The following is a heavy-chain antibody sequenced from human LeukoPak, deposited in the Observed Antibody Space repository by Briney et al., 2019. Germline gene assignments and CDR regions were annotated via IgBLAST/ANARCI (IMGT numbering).Heavy chain of an antibody. V-gene: IGHV6-1*01. D-gene: IGHD2-15*01. J-gene: IGHJ5*02. Sequence: SQTLSLTCAISGDSVSSNSAAWNWIRQSPSRGLEWLGRTYYRSKWYNDYAVSVKSRITINPDTSKDQFSLQLSSVTPEDTAVYYCARAVGYCSGGSCYDNWFDPWGQGTLVTVSS. CDR1: GDSVSSNSAA. CDR2: TYYRSKWYN. CDR3: ARAVGYCSGGSCYDNWFDP.